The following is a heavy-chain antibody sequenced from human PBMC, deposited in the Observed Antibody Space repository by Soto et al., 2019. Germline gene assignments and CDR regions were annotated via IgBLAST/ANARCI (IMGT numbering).Heavy chain of an antibody. CDR1: GFTFSSYS. D-gene: IGHD2-15*01. V-gene: IGHV3-48*01. Sequence: GGSLRLSCAASGFTFSSYSMNWVRQAPGKGLEWVSYISSSSSTIYYADSVKGRFTISRDNAKNSLYLQMNSLGAEDTAVYYCARDRGYDAHDYYYNAMDVWGQGTTVTVSS. CDR2: ISSSSSTI. J-gene: IGHJ6*02. CDR3: ARDRGYDAHDYYYNAMDV.